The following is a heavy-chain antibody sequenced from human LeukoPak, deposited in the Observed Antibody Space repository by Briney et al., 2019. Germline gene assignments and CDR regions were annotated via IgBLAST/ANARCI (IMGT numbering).Heavy chain of an antibody. CDR1: GFTFSSYA. J-gene: IGHJ1*01. Sequence: GGSLRLSCAASGFTFSSYAMHWVRQAPGKGLEWVGRIRNKANSYGTEYAASVKGRFTISRDDLESSLYLQMNSLQTEDTAVYYCARGGRGMIFAYFQHWGQGALVTVSS. V-gene: IGHV3-72*01. D-gene: IGHD3/OR15-3a*01. CDR3: ARGGRGMIFAYFQH. CDR2: IRNKANSYGT.